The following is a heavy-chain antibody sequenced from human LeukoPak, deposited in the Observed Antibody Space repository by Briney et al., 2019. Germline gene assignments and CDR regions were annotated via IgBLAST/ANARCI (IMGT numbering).Heavy chain of an antibody. D-gene: IGHD2-15*01. Sequence: GGSLRLCCAASGFTFSSYSMKWIRQSPGKGLEWVSSITSSSSYIYYADSVKGRFTISRDNAKNSLHLQMNSLRAEDTAVYYCARCLWDIVVVIPANDYWGQGTLVTVSS. V-gene: IGHV3-21*01. CDR2: ITSSSSYI. CDR1: GFTFSSYS. CDR3: ARCLWDIVVVIPANDY. J-gene: IGHJ4*02.